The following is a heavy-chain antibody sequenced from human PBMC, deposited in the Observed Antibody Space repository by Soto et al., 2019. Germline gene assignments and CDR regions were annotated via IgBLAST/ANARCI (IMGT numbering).Heavy chain of an antibody. J-gene: IGHJ6*03. V-gene: IGHV3-23*01. Sequence: EVQLLESGGGLVQPGGSLRLSCAASGFTFGSYAMNWLRQAPGRGLECVSFISGSGRTTYYAGSVKGRFTVFRDNSKNTLYLQMNSRRAEDTALYYCAKFRGPSYSYYTMDVWGKWTTVTVSS. D-gene: IGHD3-16*01. CDR1: GFTFGSYA. CDR3: AKFRGPSYSYYTMDV. CDR2: ISGSGRTT.